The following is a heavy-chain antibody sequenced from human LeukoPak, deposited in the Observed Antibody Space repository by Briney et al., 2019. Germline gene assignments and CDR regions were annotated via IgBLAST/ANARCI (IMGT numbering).Heavy chain of an antibody. D-gene: IGHD3-22*01. CDR1: GFTFSNYA. Sequence: SLRLSCAASGFTFSNYAMHWVRQAPGKGLEWVAVISYDGTNKYYADSAKGRFTISRDNSKSKMYLQMNSLRAEDTAMYYCARAPMSYDSSGFGGAFDIWGQGTMVTVSS. V-gene: IGHV3-30-3*01. J-gene: IGHJ3*02. CDR2: ISYDGTNK. CDR3: ARAPMSYDSSGFGGAFDI.